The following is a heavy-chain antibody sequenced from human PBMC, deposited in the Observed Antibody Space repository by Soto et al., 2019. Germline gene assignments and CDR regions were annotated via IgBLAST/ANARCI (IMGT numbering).Heavy chain of an antibody. D-gene: IGHD5-12*01. CDR3: AKKGIGGYANWHYYGMDV. Sequence: PGGSLRLSCAASGFTFSSYAMSWVRQAPGKGLEWVSAISGSGGSTYYADSVKGRFTISRDNSKNTLYLQMNSLRAEDTAVYYCAKKGIGGYANWHYYGMDVWGQGTTVTVSS. J-gene: IGHJ6*02. CDR2: ISGSGGST. CDR1: GFTFSSYA. V-gene: IGHV3-23*01.